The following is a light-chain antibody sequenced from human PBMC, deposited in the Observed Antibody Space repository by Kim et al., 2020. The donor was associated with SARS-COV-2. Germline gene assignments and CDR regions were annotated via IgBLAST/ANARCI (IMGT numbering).Light chain of an antibody. CDR2: GQK. CDR3: NSRDSIDHWV. J-gene: IGLJ3*02. CDR1: SLSTYS. Sequence: SVALGQTVRITCHVDSLSTYSASWYQQKAGQAPVFVMYGQKRPSGIPGRFSGSSSGTTASLTITGAQAEDEADYYCNSRDSIDHWVFGGGTQLTVL. V-gene: IGLV3-19*01.